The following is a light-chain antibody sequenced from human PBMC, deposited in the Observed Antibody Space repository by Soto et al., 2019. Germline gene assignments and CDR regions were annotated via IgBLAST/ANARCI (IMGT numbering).Light chain of an antibody. CDR3: QEYNSYSEA. J-gene: IGKJ1*01. V-gene: IGKV3-15*01. CDR1: QSISTK. Sequence: IVMTQSPATLSVSPGERATLSCRASQSISTKLAWYQQKPGQAPRLLIYGASTRATGIPVRFSGSGSGTEFTLTITSLQFEDFAVYYCQEYNSYSEAFGQGTKVDSK. CDR2: GAS.